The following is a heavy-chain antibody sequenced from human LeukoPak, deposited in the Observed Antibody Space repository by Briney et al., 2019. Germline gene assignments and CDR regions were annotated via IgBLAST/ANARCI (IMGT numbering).Heavy chain of an antibody. CDR3: ASGASPYYYYGMGV. CDR2: ISAYNGNT. CDR1: GYTFTSYG. V-gene: IGHV1-18*01. J-gene: IGHJ6*02. Sequence: ASVKVSCKASGYTFTSYGISWVRQAPGQGLEWMGWISAYNGNTNYAQKLQGRVTMTTDTSTSTAYMELRSLRSDDTAVYYCASGASPYYYYGMGVWGQGTTVTVSS. D-gene: IGHD4/OR15-4a*01.